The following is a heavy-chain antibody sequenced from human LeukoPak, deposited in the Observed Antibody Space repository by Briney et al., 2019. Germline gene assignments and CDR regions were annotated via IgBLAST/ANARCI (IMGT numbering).Heavy chain of an antibody. J-gene: IGHJ5*02. Sequence: SQTLSLTCTVSGGSISSGGYSWSWIRQHPGKGLEWIGYIYYSGSTYYNPSLKSRVTISVDTSKNQFSLKLSSVTAADTAVYYCARDSRANWFDPWGQGTLVTVSS. CDR1: GGSISSGGYS. CDR2: IYYSGST. CDR3: ARDSRANWFDP. V-gene: IGHV4-31*03.